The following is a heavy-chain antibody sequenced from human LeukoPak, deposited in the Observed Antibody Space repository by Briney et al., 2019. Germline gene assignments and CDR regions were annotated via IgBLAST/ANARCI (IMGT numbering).Heavy chain of an antibody. V-gene: IGHV3-48*02. J-gene: IGHJ4*02. D-gene: IGHD3-3*02. CDR2: ISGSSSII. Sequence: GGSLRLSCAASGFTFSSYPMSWVRQAPGKGLEWVSYISGSSSIIYYADSVKGRFTISRDNAQNSLYLQMTGLRDEDTAVYYCARSIRPDYWGQGTLVTASS. CDR3: ARSIRPDY. CDR1: GFTFSSYP.